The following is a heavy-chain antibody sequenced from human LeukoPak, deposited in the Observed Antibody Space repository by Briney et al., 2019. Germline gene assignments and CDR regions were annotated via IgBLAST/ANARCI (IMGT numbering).Heavy chain of an antibody. Sequence: SETLSLTCTVSGGSISGDYWSWIRQSPGKGLEWIAYIHSSGSTSYNPSLKSRVTISVDTSKNEFSMKLTSVNAADTAVYYCARDRPGGSSLDYWGQGTLVTVSS. CDR1: GGSISGDY. V-gene: IGHV4-59*01. J-gene: IGHJ4*02. D-gene: IGHD6-13*01. CDR3: ARDRPGGSSLDY. CDR2: IHSSGST.